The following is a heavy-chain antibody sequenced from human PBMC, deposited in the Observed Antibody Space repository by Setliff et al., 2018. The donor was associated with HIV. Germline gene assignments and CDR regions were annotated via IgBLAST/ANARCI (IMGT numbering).Heavy chain of an antibody. V-gene: IGHV3-74*01. D-gene: IGHD5-12*01. J-gene: IGHJ6*02. CDR3: AREVGGYDQGGYGMDV. CDR2: IHGDGSST. CDR1: GFTFSSYW. Sequence: GGSLRLSCAASGFTFSSYWMHWVRQAPGKGLVWVSRIHGDGSSTSYADSVKGRFTISRDNAKNTLYLQVNSLRAEDTAVYYCAREVGGYDQGGYGMDVWGQGTTVTVSS.